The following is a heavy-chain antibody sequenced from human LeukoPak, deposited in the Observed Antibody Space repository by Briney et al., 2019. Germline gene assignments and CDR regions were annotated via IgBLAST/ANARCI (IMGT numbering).Heavy chain of an antibody. J-gene: IGHJ5*02. Sequence: GRSLRLSCAASGFTFSSYGMHWVRQAPGKGLEWVAVIWYDGSNKYYADSVKGRFTISRDNSKNTLYLQMNSLRAEDMAVYYCARDNQPYCSSTSCYAGAHWFDPWGQGTLVTVSS. CDR1: GFTFSSYG. CDR2: IWYDGSNK. V-gene: IGHV3-33*01. D-gene: IGHD2-2*01. CDR3: ARDNQPYCSSTSCYAGAHWFDP.